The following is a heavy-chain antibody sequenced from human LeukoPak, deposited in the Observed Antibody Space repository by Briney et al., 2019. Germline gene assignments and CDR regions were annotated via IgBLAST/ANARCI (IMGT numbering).Heavy chain of an antibody. D-gene: IGHD6-13*01. CDR1: GGTFSSYA. V-gene: IGHV1-69*05. CDR3: ASRGIAAAGPLFDY. J-gene: IGHJ4*02. CDR2: IIPIFGTA. Sequence: SVKVSCKASGGTFSSYAISWVRQAPGQGLEWMGRIIPIFGTANYAQKFQGRVTITTDESTSTAYMELSIMRSEDTAVYYCASRGIAAAGPLFDYWGQGTLVTVSS.